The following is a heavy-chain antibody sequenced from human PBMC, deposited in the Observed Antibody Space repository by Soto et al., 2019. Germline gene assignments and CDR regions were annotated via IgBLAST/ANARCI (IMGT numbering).Heavy chain of an antibody. CDR1: VGSRSSHY. CDR2: VYFSGNT. CDR3: GSVRPSGYVLS. J-gene: IGHJ5*02. D-gene: IGHD6-25*01. V-gene: IGHV4-59*11. Sequence: SETLSLTCTVSVGSRSSHYWTWIRQSPGKGLEWIGYVYFSGNTNYNPSLKSRVTISIDTSKNQFSPRLASVTAADTAFYYCGSVRPSGYVLSWGQGTLVTVSS.